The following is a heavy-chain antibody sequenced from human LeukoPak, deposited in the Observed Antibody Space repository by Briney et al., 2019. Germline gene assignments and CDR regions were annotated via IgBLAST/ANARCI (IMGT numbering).Heavy chain of an antibody. V-gene: IGHV3-7*01. CDR1: GFTFSSDW. D-gene: IGHD5-12*01. CDR2: IKQDGSEK. J-gene: IGHJ4*02. Sequence: GGALRLSCAASGFTFSSDWMSSVRQGPGKGLEGVANIKQDGSEKYYVDSVKGRFTISRDNAKNSLYLQMNSLRAEDTAVYYCARVDIVATISKYYFDYWGQGTLVTVSS. CDR3: ARVDIVATISKYYFDY.